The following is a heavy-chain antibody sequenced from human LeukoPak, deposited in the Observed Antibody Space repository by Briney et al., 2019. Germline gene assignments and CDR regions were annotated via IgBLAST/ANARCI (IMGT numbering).Heavy chain of an antibody. D-gene: IGHD3-16*01. CDR2: ISGNGET. Sequence: GGSLRLSCAASGLSFSSFVMSWVRQGPARGLEWVSSISGNGETFYADSVKGRFTLSSDSSRNTVYFQLNNLRVEDTAIYYCAKASWVSSTDAVRWGQGTLVTVSS. J-gene: IGHJ4*02. CDR3: AKASWVSSTDAVR. CDR1: GLSFSSFV. V-gene: IGHV3-23*01.